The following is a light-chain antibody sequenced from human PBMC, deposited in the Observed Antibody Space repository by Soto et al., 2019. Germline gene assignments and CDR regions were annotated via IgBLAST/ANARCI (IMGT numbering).Light chain of an antibody. CDR3: QSYDSSLSGSV. J-gene: IGLJ2*01. CDR2: RNS. V-gene: IGLV1-40*01. CDR1: SSNIGAGYD. Sequence: QSLLTQPPSLSGAPGQRVTISCTGSSSNIGAGYDVHWYQQLPGTAPKLLIYRNSNRPSGVPDRFSGSKSGTSGSLAITGLQAEDEADYYCQSYDSSLSGSVFGGGTKLTVL.